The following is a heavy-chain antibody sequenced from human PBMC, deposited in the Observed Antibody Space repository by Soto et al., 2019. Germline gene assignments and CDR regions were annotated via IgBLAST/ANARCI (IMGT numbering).Heavy chain of an antibody. CDR3: ARSPGYCSGGSCYRYYYYYMDV. Sequence: ASVKVSCKASGYTFTSYGISWVRQAPGQGLEWMGWISAYNGNTNYAQKLQGRVTMTTDTSTSTAYMELRSLRSDDTAVYYCARSPGYCSGGSCYRYYYYYMDVRGKGTTVTVSS. V-gene: IGHV1-18*01. D-gene: IGHD2-15*01. CDR1: GYTFTSYG. CDR2: ISAYNGNT. J-gene: IGHJ6*03.